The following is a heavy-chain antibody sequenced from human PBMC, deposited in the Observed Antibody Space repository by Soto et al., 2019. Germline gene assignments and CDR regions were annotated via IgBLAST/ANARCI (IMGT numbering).Heavy chain of an antibody. CDR1: GGTFSSYA. CDR2: IIPIFGTA. J-gene: IGHJ6*02. V-gene: IGHV1-69*13. Sequence: GASVKVSCKASGGTFSSYAISWVRQAPGQGLEWMGGIIPIFGTANYAQKFQGRATITADESTSTAYMELSSLRSEDTAVYYCARGRPLSSGFLEWSRYYYYYGMDVWGQGTTVTVSS. CDR3: ARGRPLSSGFLEWSRYYYYYGMDV. D-gene: IGHD3-3*01.